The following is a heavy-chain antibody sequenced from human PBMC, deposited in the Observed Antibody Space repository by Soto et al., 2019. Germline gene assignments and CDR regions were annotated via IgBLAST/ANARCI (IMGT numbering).Heavy chain of an antibody. V-gene: IGHV1-69*06. J-gene: IGHJ4*02. CDR3: AAGPPFSTSRAYFDY. Sequence: QVQLVQSGTEVKKPGSSVKVSCKASGGTFSTYAISWVRQAPGQGLEWMGGIIPIFGTANYAQKFEGRVMITADKSTSTAYMVLSSLRSEDTAVDYCAAGPPFSTSRAYFDYWGQGTLVTVSS. D-gene: IGHD2-2*01. CDR1: GGTFSTYA. CDR2: IIPIFGTA.